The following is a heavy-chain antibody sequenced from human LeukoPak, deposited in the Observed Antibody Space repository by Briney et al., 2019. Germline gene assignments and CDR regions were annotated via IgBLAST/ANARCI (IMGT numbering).Heavy chain of an antibody. CDR3: ARVSSSGWPDFDF. D-gene: IGHD6-19*01. V-gene: IGHV5-51*01. J-gene: IGHJ4*02. CDR2: IYPGDSES. CDR1: GYSFTSYW. Sequence: GESLKISCKGFGYSFTSYWIGWVRQMSGKGLEWMGMIYPGDSESRYSPSFEGQVTMSADKSSTTAYLQWSSLKASDTAIYFCARVSSSGWPDFDFWGQGTLVKVSS.